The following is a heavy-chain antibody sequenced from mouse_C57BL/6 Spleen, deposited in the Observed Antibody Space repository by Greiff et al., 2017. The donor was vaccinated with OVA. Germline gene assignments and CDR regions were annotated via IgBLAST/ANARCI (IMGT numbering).Heavy chain of an antibody. Sequence: QVQLQQPGAELVKPGASVKLSCKASGYTFTSYWMQWVKQRPGQGLEWIGEIDPSDSYTNYNQKFKGKATLTVDTSSSTAYMQLSSLTSEDSAVYYCARRASSGPPHYWGQGTSVTVSS. J-gene: IGHJ4*01. V-gene: IGHV1-50*01. CDR2: IDPSDSYT. D-gene: IGHD3-2*02. CDR1: GYTFTSYW. CDR3: ARRASSGPPHY.